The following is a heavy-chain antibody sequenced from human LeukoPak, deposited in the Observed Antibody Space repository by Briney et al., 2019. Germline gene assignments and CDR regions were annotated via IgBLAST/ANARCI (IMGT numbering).Heavy chain of an antibody. CDR3: ARAVGLWYFDL. V-gene: IGHV3-7*03. Sequence: PGGSLRLSCAASGFTFSSYWMSWVRQAPGKGLEWVANIKQDGSEKYYVDSVKGRFTISRDNAKNSLYLQMNSLRAEDTAIYYCARAVGLWYFDLWGRGSLVTVSS. D-gene: IGHD5/OR15-5a*01. CDR1: GFTFSSYW. CDR2: IKQDGSEK. J-gene: IGHJ2*01.